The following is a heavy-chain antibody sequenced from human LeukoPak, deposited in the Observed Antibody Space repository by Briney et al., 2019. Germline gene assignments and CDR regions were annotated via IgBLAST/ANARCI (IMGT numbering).Heavy chain of an antibody. V-gene: IGHV1-18*01. Sequence: GSVKVSCKASGYTFTSYGITWVRQAPGQGREWMGCISVFNGNTNEAQKFQDRVIMTADTSTGTAYMELRSLRADDTAVYYCARDIEQEMAKEDFDYYYMDVWGKGTTVTVSS. J-gene: IGHJ6*03. CDR2: ISVFNGNT. CDR3: ARDIEQEMAKEDFDYYYMDV. CDR1: GYTFTSYG. D-gene: IGHD5-24*01.